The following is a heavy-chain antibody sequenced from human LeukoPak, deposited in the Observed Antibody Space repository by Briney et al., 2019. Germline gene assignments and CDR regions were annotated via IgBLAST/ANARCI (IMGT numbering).Heavy chain of an antibody. V-gene: IGHV3-30-3*01. Sequence: GGSLRLSCAASGFTFSSYAMHWVRQAPGKGLEWVAVISYDGSNKYYADSVKGRFTISRDNSKNTLYLQMNSLRAEDTAVYYCARGGRHVYYDSSVSGGYFDYWGQGTLVTVSS. D-gene: IGHD3-22*01. CDR1: GFTFSSYA. CDR2: ISYDGSNK. J-gene: IGHJ4*02. CDR3: ARGGRHVYYDSSVSGGYFDY.